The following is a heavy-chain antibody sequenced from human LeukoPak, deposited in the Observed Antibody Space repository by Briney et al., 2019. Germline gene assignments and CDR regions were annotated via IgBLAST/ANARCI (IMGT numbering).Heavy chain of an antibody. CDR3: ARVQQWTRGVFDY. J-gene: IGHJ4*02. CDR2: IYYSGST. Sequence: SETLSLTCTVSGGSISSYYWSWIRQPPGKGLEGIGYIYYSGSTNYNPSLKSRVTISVDTSKNQFSLKLSSVTAADTAVYYCARVQQWTRGVFDYWGQGTLVTVSS. V-gene: IGHV4-59*01. D-gene: IGHD6-19*01. CDR1: GGSISSYY.